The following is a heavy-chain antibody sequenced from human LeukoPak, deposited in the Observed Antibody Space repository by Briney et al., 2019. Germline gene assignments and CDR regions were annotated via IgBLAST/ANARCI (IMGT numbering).Heavy chain of an antibody. J-gene: IGHJ6*03. Sequence: PGGSLRLSCAASGFTFSSYAMHWVRQAPGKGLEWVAVISYDGSNKYYADSVKGRFTISRDNSKNTLYLQMNSLRAEDTAVYYCARAPSGYMDVWGKGTTVTVSS. CDR3: ARAPSGYMDV. CDR2: ISYDGSNK. CDR1: GFTFSSYA. D-gene: IGHD3-10*01. V-gene: IGHV3-30-3*01.